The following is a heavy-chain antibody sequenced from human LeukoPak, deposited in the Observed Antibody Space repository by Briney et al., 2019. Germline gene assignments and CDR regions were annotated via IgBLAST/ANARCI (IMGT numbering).Heavy chain of an antibody. Sequence: PSETLSLTCAVYGGSFSGYYWSWIRQPPGKGLEWIGEINHSGSTNYNPSLKSRVTISVDTSKNQFSLKLSSVTAADTAVYYCARIYSYGYEYYFDYWGQGTLVTVSS. CDR1: GGSFSGYY. CDR2: INHSGST. CDR3: ARIYSYGYEYYFDY. D-gene: IGHD5-18*01. J-gene: IGHJ4*02. V-gene: IGHV4-34*01.